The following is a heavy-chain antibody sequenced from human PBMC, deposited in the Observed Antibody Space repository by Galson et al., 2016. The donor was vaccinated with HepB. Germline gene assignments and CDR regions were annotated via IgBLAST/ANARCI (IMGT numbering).Heavy chain of an antibody. CDR1: GFTFTNYA. V-gene: IGHV3-23*01. CDR3: AKAPRGYNYGSPPFNYYYYGMDV. Sequence: SLRLSCAAPGFTFTNYAMTWVRQAPGKGLEWVSRISGSAEVIYYADSVRGRFTVSRNNSKNTLYLQMNSLRAEDTAVYYCAKAPRGYNYGSPPFNYYYYGMDVWGQGTTVTVSS. D-gene: IGHD5-18*01. J-gene: IGHJ6*02. CDR2: ISGSAEVI.